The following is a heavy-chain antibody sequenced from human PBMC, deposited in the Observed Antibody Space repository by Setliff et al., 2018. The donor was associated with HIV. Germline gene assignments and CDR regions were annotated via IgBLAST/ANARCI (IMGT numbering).Heavy chain of an antibody. V-gene: IGHV4-61*01. CDR2: ISPTGNT. Sequence: PSETLSLTCTVSGGSISSGIYYWSWIRQPPGKGLEWIGYISPTGNTNYNPSLKSRVTISTDTSKNQFSLNVRSVTAADTAVYFCAKSSPSIGYISDHWGQGTLVTVSS. CDR1: GGSISSGIYY. CDR3: AKSSPSIGYISDH. J-gene: IGHJ4*02. D-gene: IGHD5-12*01.